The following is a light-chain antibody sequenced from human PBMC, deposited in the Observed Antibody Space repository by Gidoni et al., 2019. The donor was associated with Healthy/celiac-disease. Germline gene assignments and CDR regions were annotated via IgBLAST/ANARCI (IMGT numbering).Light chain of an antibody. Sequence: QLVLTQSPYASASLGASVKLTCTLSSGHSSYAIAWHQQQPEKGPRYLMKLNSDGSHSKGDGIPDRFSGSSSGAERYLTISSLQSEDEADYYCQTWGTGPNWVFGGGTKLTVL. CDR1: SGHSSYA. V-gene: IGLV4-69*01. CDR2: LNSDGSH. J-gene: IGLJ3*02. CDR3: QTWGTGPNWV.